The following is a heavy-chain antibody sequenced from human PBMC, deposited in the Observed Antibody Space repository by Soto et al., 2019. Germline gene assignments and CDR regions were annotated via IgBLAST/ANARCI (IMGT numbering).Heavy chain of an antibody. V-gene: IGHV4-4*02. CDR2: IYHSGST. J-gene: IGHJ4*02. CDR3: ARIGYSGYDPYFDY. D-gene: IGHD5-12*01. CDR1: GGSISSSNW. Sequence: PSETLSLTCAVSGGSISSSNWWSWVRQPPGKGLEWIGEIYHSGSTNYNPSLKSRVTISVDKSKNQFSLKLSSVTAADTAVYYCARIGYSGYDPYFDYWGQGTLVTVSS.